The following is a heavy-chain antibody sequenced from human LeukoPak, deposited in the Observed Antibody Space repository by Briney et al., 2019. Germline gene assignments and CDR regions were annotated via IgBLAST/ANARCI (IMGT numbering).Heavy chain of an antibody. D-gene: IGHD3-3*01. Sequence: ASVKVSCKASGYTFTSYGISWVRQAPGQGLEWMGWISTYNGNTNYAQKLQGRVTMTTDTSTNTAYIELRSLRSDDTAVYCCARSHYDFWSGYYFCWFDPWGQGTLVTVSS. CDR3: ARSHYDFWSGYYFCWFDP. V-gene: IGHV1-18*01. CDR1: GYTFTSYG. J-gene: IGHJ5*02. CDR2: ISTYNGNT.